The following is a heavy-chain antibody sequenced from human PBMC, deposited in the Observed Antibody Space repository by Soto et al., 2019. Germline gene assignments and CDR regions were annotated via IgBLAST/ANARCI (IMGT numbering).Heavy chain of an antibody. V-gene: IGHV4-34*01. D-gene: IGHD2-2*01. CDR3: ARGRRCSSPSCYAIYYFGMDV. J-gene: IGHJ6*02. CDR2: INHSGST. CDR1: GGSFSGYY. Sequence: PSETLSLTCAVYGGSFSGYYWSWIRQPPGKGLEWIGEINHSGSTNYNPSLKSRVTISVDTSKNQVSLKLSSVTAADTAVYYCARGRRCSSPSCYAIYYFGMDVWGQGTTVTVSS.